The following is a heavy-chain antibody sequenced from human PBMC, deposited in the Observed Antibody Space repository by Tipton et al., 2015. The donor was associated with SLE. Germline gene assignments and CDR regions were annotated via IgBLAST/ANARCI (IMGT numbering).Heavy chain of an antibody. CDR2: SYYTWST. V-gene: IGHV4-59*11. D-gene: IGHD2-2*01. J-gene: IGHJ5*02. Sequence: TLSLTCTVSGGSFSSHYLCWIRQSPAKGLEWFGYSYYTWSTYYNPSLKSRVTISIDTSKNQFSLSLSSVTAADTAVYYCAGSISWSPNWFDPWGLGTLVPVPS. CDR1: GGSFSSHY. CDR3: AGSISWSPNWFDP.